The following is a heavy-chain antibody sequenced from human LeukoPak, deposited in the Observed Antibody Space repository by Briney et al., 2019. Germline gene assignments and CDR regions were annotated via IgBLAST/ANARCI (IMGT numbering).Heavy chain of an antibody. CDR1: GGSISSSSYS. D-gene: IGHD3-10*01. J-gene: IGHJ4*02. CDR2: IYHSGRT. CDR3: ATTYYYGSGTYSLVY. V-gene: IGHV4-39*07. Sequence: KPSETLSLTCTVSGGSISSSSYSWGWIRQSPGKGLEWIGTIYHSGRTYYIPSLRTRVTISVDTSKNQFSLKLSSVTAADTAVYYCATTYYYGSGTYSLVYWGQGTLVTVSS.